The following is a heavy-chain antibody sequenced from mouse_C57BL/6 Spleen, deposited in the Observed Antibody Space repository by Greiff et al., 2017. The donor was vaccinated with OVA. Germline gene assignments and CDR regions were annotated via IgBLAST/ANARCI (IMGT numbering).Heavy chain of an antibody. CDR3: ARSYSNFPYAMDY. J-gene: IGHJ4*01. CDR2: IYPGDGDT. CDR1: GYAFSSSW. V-gene: IGHV1-82*01. Sequence: VQLQQSGPELVKPGASVKISCKASGYAFSSSWMNWVKQRPGKGLEWIGRIYPGDGDTNYNGKFKGQATLTADKSSSTAYMQLSSLTSEDSAVYFCARSYSNFPYAMDYWGQGTSVTVSS. D-gene: IGHD2-5*01.